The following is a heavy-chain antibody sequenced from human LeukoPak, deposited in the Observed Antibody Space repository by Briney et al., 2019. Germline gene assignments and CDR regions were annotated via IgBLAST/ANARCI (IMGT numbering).Heavy chain of an antibody. J-gene: IGHJ4*02. CDR3: EVVVPAAWSGY. Sequence: GGSLRLSCAASGFTFSSYSMNWVRQAPGKGLEWVAFIRYDGSNKYYADSVKGRFTISRDNSKNTLYLQMNSLRAEDTAVYYCEVVVPAAWSGYWGQGTLVTVSS. V-gene: IGHV3-30*02. CDR2: IRYDGSNK. CDR1: GFTFSSYS. D-gene: IGHD2-2*01.